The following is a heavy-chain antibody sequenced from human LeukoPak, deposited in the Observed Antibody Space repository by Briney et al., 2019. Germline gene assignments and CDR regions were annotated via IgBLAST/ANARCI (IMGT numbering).Heavy chain of an antibody. CDR2: LSSSSSVI. V-gene: IGHV3-48*01. CDR3: VRDGSSWGNFDY. CDR1: GFTFSSYA. D-gene: IGHD7-27*01. J-gene: IGHJ4*02. Sequence: PGGSLRLSCAASGFTFSSYAMSWVRQAPGKGLEWVSYLSSSSSVIYHADSVKGRFTISRDNAKNSLYLQMNSLRTEDTAVYYCVRDGSSWGNFDYWGQGTLVSVSS.